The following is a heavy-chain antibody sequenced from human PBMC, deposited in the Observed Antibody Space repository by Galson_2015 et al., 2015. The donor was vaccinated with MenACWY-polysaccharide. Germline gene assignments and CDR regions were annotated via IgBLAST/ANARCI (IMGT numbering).Heavy chain of an antibody. D-gene: IGHD1-1*01. V-gene: IGHV4-59*10. CDR3: ARRSLDNRYFDL. Sequence: LEYIGRIHATGSTAYNPSFRSRVAMSVDLPRNEISLRLVSVTASDTAIYFCARRSLDNRYFDLWGRGTLVIVSS. J-gene: IGHJ2*01. CDR2: IHATGST.